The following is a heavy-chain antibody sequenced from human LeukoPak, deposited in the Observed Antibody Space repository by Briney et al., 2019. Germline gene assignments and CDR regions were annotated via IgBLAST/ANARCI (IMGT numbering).Heavy chain of an antibody. CDR2: IKQDGSEK. Sequence: GGSLRLSCVASGYTFSRYWMTWVRQAPGKGLEWVANIKQDGSEKYYVDSVKGRFTISRDNAKNSLYLQMNSLRAEDTAVYYCAKGNTDYDFWSGPTYDWFDPWGQGTLVTVSS. CDR3: AKGNTDYDFWSGPTYDWFDP. CDR1: GYTFSRYW. V-gene: IGHV3-7*03. D-gene: IGHD3-3*01. J-gene: IGHJ5*02.